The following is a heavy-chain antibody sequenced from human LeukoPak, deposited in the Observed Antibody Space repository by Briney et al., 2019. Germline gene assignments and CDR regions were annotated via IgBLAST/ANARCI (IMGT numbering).Heavy chain of an antibody. D-gene: IGHD4-17*01. CDR1: GGTFSSYA. Sequence: ASVKVSCKASGGTFSSYAISWVRQAPGQGLEWMGGIIPIFGTANYAQKFQGRVTITTDESTSTAYMELSSLRSEDTAVYYCARGGQNDYGDQGYFDYWGQGTLVTVSS. CDR2: IIPIFGTA. CDR3: ARGGQNDYGDQGYFDY. J-gene: IGHJ4*02. V-gene: IGHV1-69*05.